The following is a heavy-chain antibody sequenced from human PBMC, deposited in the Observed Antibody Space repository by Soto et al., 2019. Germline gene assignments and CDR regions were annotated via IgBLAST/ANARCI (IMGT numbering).Heavy chain of an antibody. CDR1: GGTFSNNA. CDR3: ASPAEPLDTAMLKGLAH. Sequence: QVQLVQSGAELKKPGSSVNVSCKASGGTFSNNAIIWVRQGPGQGLEWMGGIIPLFGTPRYAQNFQGRLTITADESSSTAYMQLNILRSEDTAVYYCASPAEPLDTAMLKGLAHWGQGSLVTVSS. J-gene: IGHJ4*02. D-gene: IGHD5-18*01. CDR2: IIPLFGTP. V-gene: IGHV1-69*01.